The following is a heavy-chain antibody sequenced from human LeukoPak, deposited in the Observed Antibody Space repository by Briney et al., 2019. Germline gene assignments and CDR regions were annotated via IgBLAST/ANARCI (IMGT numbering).Heavy chain of an antibody. Sequence: SETLSLTCTVSGGSISSYYWGWIRQPPGKGLEWIGSMYYSGSTYYNPSLKSRVTISINTSKNQFSLKLSSVTAADTAVYYCAREEALGSGSFDYWGQGTLVTVSS. J-gene: IGHJ4*02. D-gene: IGHD1-26*01. V-gene: IGHV4-39*07. CDR2: MYYSGST. CDR1: GGSISSYY. CDR3: AREEALGSGSFDY.